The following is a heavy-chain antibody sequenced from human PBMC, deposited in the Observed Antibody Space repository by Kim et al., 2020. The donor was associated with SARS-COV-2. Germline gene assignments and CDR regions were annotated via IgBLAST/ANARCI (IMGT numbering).Heavy chain of an antibody. CDR3: ARNLEY. J-gene: IGHJ4*02. V-gene: IGHV4-59*01. CDR1: GGSINNYY. CDR2: IHYSGST. Sequence: SETLSLTCTVSGGSINNYYWGWIRQPPGKGLEWIGYIHYSGSTNYSPSLKNRVTISVDTSKNQFSLKLTSVTAADTAVYYCARNLEYWGQRTLVTVSS.